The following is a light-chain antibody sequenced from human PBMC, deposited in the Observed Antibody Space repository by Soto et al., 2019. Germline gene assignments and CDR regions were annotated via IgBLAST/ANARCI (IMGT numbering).Light chain of an antibody. V-gene: IGLV2-14*01. CDR1: SSDIAISNY. J-gene: IGLJ3*02. Sequence: QSALTQPASVSGSPGQSITISCTGTSSDIAISNYVSWYHQHPGKAPKLIIYEVTNRPSGVSDRFSGSKSGSTDSLNISGLQADDEADYYCSSYTSSSALGVFGGGTKLTVL. CDR2: EVT. CDR3: SSYTSSSALGV.